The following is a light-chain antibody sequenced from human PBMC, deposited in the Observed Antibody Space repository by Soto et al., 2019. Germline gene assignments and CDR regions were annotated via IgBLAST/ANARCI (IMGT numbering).Light chain of an antibody. J-gene: IGKJ2*01. CDR3: QQYGTSQYT. Sequence: EIVLTQSPCTLSLSPGERATLSCRASQSVSSSFLAWYQQKPGQAPRLLIFGASSRAAGIPDRFTGSGSGTVFTLTISRLEPEDFAVYYCQQYGTSQYTFGQGTKLEI. CDR2: GAS. V-gene: IGKV3-20*01. CDR1: QSVSSSF.